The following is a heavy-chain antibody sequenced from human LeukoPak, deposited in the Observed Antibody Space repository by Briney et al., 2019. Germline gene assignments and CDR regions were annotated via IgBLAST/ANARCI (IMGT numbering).Heavy chain of an antibody. CDR1: GYSFTSYW. Sequence: GESLKISCKGSGYSFTSYWIGWVRQMPGKGLEWMGIIYPGDSDTRYSPSFQGQVTISADKSISTAYLQWSSLKASDTAMYYCARHIFPENVLLWFGELYGMDVWGQGTTVTVSS. D-gene: IGHD3-10*01. CDR3: ARHIFPENVLLWFGELYGMDV. J-gene: IGHJ6*02. CDR2: IYPGDSDT. V-gene: IGHV5-51*01.